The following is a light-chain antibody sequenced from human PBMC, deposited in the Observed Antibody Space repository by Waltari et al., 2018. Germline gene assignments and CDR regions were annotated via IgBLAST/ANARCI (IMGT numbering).Light chain of an antibody. CDR2: DVS. V-gene: IGLV2-23*02. CDR1: SSDIGRYDI. J-gene: IGLJ3*02. CDR3: CSYAGNYVWV. Sequence: QSALTQPAAVSGPPGQSVTISCTGASSDIGRYDIVSWYQQHPGNAPKLVISDVSKRPSGVSDRFSGSKSGDTASLTISGLQFEDEADYYCCSYAGNYVWVFGGGTRLTVL.